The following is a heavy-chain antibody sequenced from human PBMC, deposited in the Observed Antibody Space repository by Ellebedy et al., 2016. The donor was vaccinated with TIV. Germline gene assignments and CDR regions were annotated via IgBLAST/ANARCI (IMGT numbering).Heavy chain of an antibody. J-gene: IGHJ5*02. CDR3: ARESRYSGEIKFDP. CDR2: ISAYNGNT. V-gene: IGHV1-18*01. D-gene: IGHD1-26*01. Sequence: ASVKVSCKASGYTFTSYGISWVRQAPGRGLEWMGWISAYNGNTNYAQKLQGRVTMTTDTSTSTAYMELRSLRSDDTAVYYCARESRYSGEIKFDPWGQGTLVTVSS. CDR1: GYTFTSYG.